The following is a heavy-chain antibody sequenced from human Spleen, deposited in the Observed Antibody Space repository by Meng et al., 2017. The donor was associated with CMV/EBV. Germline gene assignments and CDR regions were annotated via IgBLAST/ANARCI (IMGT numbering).Heavy chain of an antibody. V-gene: IGHV1-2*02. J-gene: IGHJ6*02. D-gene: IGHD2-2*01. CDR2: INPNSGGT. CDR3: ARDMSCSTSSCYYYYGMDV. CDR1: GYTFTGYY. Sequence: ASVKVSCKASGYTFTGYYMHWVRQAPGQGLEWMGWINPNSGGTNYAQKFQGRVTMTRDTSINTGYMELTRLRSDDTAVYYCARDMSCSTSSCYYYYGMDVWGQGTTVTVSS.